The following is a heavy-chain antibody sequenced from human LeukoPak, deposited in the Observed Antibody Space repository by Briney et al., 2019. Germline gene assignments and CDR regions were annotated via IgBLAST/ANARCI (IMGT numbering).Heavy chain of an antibody. CDR1: GGSISSYY. D-gene: IGHD6-13*01. CDR2: IYYSGST. CDR3: ARVGGIAAAGSFDY. J-gene: IGHJ4*02. V-gene: IGHV4-59*01. Sequence: SETLSLTCTVSGGSISSYYWSWIRQPPGKGLEWIGYIYYSGSTNYNPSLKSRVTISVDTSKNQFSLKLSSVTAAGTAVYYCARVGGIAAAGSFDYWGQGTLVTVSS.